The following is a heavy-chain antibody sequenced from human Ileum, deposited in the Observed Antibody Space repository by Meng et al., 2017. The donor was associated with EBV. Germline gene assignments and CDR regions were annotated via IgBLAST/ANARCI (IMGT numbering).Heavy chain of an antibody. Sequence: QGKVVESGGALVQPGRSLGLSCVVSGLTFSKQIIHWIRQAPGEGLDWVAVISSENYTYYSDSVKGRFTITRDNSANTVYLQMDNLGPQDTALYFCTRQGQDLWGQGTLVTVSS. V-gene: IGHV3-30*03. D-gene: IGHD2-15*01. J-gene: IGHJ4*02. CDR1: GLTFSKQI. CDR2: ISSENYT. CDR3: TRQGQDL.